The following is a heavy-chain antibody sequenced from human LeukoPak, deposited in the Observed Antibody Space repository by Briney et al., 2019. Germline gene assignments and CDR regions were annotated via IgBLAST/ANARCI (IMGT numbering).Heavy chain of an antibody. CDR2: INWNGGST. V-gene: IGHV3-20*04. D-gene: IGHD5-18*01. Sequence: GGSLRLSCAASGFTFSSYWMSWVRQAPGKGLEWVSGINWNGGSTGYADSMKGRFTISRDNAKNSLYLQMNSLRAEDTALYYCARGGKAMVTLSYYYYYMDVWGKGTTVTVSS. CDR3: ARGGKAMVTLSYYYYYMDV. CDR1: GFTFSSYW. J-gene: IGHJ6*03.